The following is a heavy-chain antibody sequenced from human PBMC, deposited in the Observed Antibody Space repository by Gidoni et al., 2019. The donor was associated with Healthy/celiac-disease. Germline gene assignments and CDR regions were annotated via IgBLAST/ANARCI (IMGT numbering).Heavy chain of an antibody. V-gene: IGHV3-15*01. D-gene: IGHD2-21*02. CDR2: SKSKTDGGKT. CDR3: TTEDGSSSVVVTTYGMDV. CDR1: GFTFSNAW. Sequence: EVQLVESGVGLVKPGASLRLSCAASGFTFSNAWLRWVRQASGKGLGWVGRSKSKTDGGKTDYAAPVKGRFAISRDDSKNTLYLQMNSLKTEDTAVYYCTTEDGSSSVVVTTYGMDVWGQGTTVTVSS. J-gene: IGHJ6*02.